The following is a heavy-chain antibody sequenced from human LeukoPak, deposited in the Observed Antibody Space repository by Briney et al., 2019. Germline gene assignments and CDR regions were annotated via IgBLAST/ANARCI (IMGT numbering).Heavy chain of an antibody. Sequence: PGGSLRLSCAASRFSFSDTYMSWIRQAPGKGLEWIAYIATGGYTLDYADSVRGRLTVSRDNAKNSLYLQMNSLRAEDTAVYYCASSPYCGGDCYSQYYYYYYMDVWGKGTTVTVSS. CDR2: IATGGYTL. CDR3: ASSPYCGGDCYSQYYYYYYMDV. J-gene: IGHJ6*03. CDR1: RFSFSDTY. D-gene: IGHD2-21*02. V-gene: IGHV3-11*04.